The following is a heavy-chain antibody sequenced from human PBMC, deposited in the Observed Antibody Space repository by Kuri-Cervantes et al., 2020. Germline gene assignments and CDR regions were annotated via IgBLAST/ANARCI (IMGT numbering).Heavy chain of an antibody. CDR1: GGSISSYY. J-gene: IGHJ6*02. V-gene: IGHV4-59*01. CDR3: ARDLGRYYGSGSYAGAYYYYGMDV. D-gene: IGHD3-10*01. CDR2: IYYSGST. Sequence: SETLSLTCTVSGGSISSYYWSWIRQPPGKGLEWIGYIYYSGSTNYNPSLKSRVTISVDTSKNQFSLKLSSVTAADTAVYYCARDLGRYYGSGSYAGAYYYYGMDVWGQGTTVTVSS.